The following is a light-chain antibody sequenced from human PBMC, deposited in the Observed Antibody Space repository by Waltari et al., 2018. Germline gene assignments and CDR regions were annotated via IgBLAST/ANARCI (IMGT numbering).Light chain of an antibody. Sequence: DIVMTQSPDSLAVSLGERATINCKSSQSVLYSSNNKNYLAWYQQKPGQPPKLLIYWASTRESGFPNQLSGSGSGTDFPLTTSSLKVEDVPVYSCQQYYSTPLTFGGGTKLRSN. CDR1: QSVLYSSNNKNY. CDR2: WAS. CDR3: QQYYSTPLT. J-gene: IGKJ4*01. V-gene: IGKV4-1*01.